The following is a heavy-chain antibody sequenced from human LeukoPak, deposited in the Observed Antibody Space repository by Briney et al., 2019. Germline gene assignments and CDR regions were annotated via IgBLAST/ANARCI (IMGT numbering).Heavy chain of an antibody. V-gene: IGHV4-34*01. J-gene: IGHJ4*02. CDR1: VGSFSGYY. Sequence: SETLSLTCAVYVGSFSGYYWSWIRQPPGKGLEGSGENNHSRSTNYNPPLKSRVTISVDTSKNQFSLKLSSVTAADTAVYYCARGLFGDYGSSAIDYWGQGTLVTVSS. D-gene: IGHD4-17*01. CDR2: NNHSRST. CDR3: ARGLFGDYGSSAIDY.